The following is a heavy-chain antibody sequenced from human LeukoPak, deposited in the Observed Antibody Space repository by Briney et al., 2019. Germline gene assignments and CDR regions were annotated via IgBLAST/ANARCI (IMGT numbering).Heavy chain of an antibody. CDR1: GLTFNNYW. CDR2: INSDGTGT. D-gene: IGHD1-26*01. Sequence: KAGGSLRLSCGASGLTFNNYWMHWVRQAPGEGLVWVSRINSDGTGTSYADSVQGRLTISRDHSTKVVYLQMNSLSVEDTAVYYCARRLENSGSKGVCDYWGQGTLVTVSS. V-gene: IGHV3-74*01. J-gene: IGHJ4*02. CDR3: ARRLENSGSKGVCDY.